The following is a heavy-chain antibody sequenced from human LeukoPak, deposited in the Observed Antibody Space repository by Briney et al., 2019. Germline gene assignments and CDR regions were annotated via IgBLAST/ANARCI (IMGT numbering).Heavy chain of an antibody. Sequence: SETLSLTCTVSGDSISRSSYYWTWIRQPPGKGLEWIGYIYYIGSTNYNPSLRSRLTMSVDTSKNQFSLRLSSVIAADTAVYYCARYYDSSGSFDYWGQGTLVTVSS. CDR3: ARYYDSSGSFDY. D-gene: IGHD3-22*01. V-gene: IGHV4-61*01. CDR2: IYYIGST. CDR1: GDSISRSSYY. J-gene: IGHJ4*02.